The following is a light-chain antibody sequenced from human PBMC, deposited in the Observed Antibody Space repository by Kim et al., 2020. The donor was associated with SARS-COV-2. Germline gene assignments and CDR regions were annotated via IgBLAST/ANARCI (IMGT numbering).Light chain of an antibody. J-gene: IGKJ3*01. CDR3: QQYNTLFT. V-gene: IGKV1-5*01. Sequence: SASVGARVTSNSRDSQISSRWLARYQQKPGKAPKILIYDASSLESRVQSRFSGSGSGTEFTITISRLKPDDFATYYCQQYNTLFTYGPGTKVDIK. CDR2: DAS. CDR1: QISSRW.